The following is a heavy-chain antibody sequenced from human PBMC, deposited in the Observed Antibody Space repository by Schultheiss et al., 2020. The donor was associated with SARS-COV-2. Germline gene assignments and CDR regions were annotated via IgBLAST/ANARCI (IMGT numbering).Heavy chain of an antibody. Sequence: GESLKISCAASGFTFSSYAMSWVRQAPGKGLEWVSAISGSGGSTYYADSVKGRFTISRDNAKNSLYLQMNSLRDEDTAVYYCARRLITMVRGAYYYYGMDVWGQGTTVTVSS. CDR2: ISGSGGST. CDR3: ARRLITMVRGAYYYYGMDV. D-gene: IGHD3-10*01. V-gene: IGHV3-23*01. J-gene: IGHJ6*02. CDR1: GFTFSSYA.